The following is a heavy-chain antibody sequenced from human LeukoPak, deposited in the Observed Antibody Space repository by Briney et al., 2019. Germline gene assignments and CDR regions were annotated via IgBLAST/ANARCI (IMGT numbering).Heavy chain of an antibody. CDR3: ARTAPRRDGYNSPFGYFDY. CDR1: GGSISSSSYY. V-gene: IGHV4-39*01. CDR2: IYYSGST. D-gene: IGHD5-24*01. Sequence: SETLSLTCTVSGGSISSSSYYWGWIRQPPGKGLEWIGSIYYSGSTYYNPSLKNRVTISVDTSKNQFSLKLSSVTAADTAVYYCARTAPRRDGYNSPFGYFDYWGQGTLVTVSS. J-gene: IGHJ4*02.